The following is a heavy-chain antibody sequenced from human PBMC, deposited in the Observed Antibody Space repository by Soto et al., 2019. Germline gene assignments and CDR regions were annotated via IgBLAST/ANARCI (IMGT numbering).Heavy chain of an antibody. J-gene: IGHJ1*01. Sequence: QVQVVQSGAEVKKQGSSVKISCKASGRIFSSFPTSWVRQVPGQGLEWMGGVISASGSVTYAPKFQGRVTMTAVNSAGIGYMALTSLTSEDTAIYNCARVGSRDAYNYDLHQWGPGTMVTASS. D-gene: IGHD5-18*01. V-gene: IGHV1-69*06. CDR1: GRIFSSFP. CDR3: ARVGSRDAYNYDLHQ. CDR2: VISASGSV.